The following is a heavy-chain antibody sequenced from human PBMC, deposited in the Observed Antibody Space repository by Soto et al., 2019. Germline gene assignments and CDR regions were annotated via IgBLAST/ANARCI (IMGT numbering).Heavy chain of an antibody. V-gene: IGHV3-30*18. J-gene: IGHJ4*02. CDR2: ISYDGSNK. CDR3: AKEGLRWTPDY. Sequence: QVQLVESGGGVVQPGRSLRLSCAASGFTFSSYGMHWVRQAPGKGLEWVAVISYDGSNKYYADSVKGRFTISRDNSKNTLYLQMNSLRAEDTAVYYCAKEGLRWTPDYWGQGTLVTVSS. D-gene: IGHD4-17*01. CDR1: GFTFSSYG.